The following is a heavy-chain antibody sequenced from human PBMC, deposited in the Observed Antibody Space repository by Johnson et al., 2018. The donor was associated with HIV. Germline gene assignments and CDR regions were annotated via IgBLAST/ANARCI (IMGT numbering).Heavy chain of an antibody. D-gene: IGHD1-26*01. J-gene: IGHJ3*02. CDR2: ITYDGSNK. V-gene: IGHV3-30-3*01. CDR1: GLTFSSYA. CDR3: ARDHIVGATILFPDSFDI. Sequence: QVQLVESGGGVVPPGRSLRLSCAASGLTFSSYAMHWVRQAPGKGLERVVVITYDGSNKYSADSVKGRFTISSDNSKNSLYLQMNSLSAEDTAVYYCARDHIVGATILFPDSFDIWGQGTMVTVSS.